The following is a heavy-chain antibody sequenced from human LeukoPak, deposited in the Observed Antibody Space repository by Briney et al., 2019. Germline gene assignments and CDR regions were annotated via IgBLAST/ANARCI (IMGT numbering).Heavy chain of an antibody. CDR1: GYSISSGYY. D-gene: IGHD2-2*01. CDR3: ARALGYCSSTNCYGHFDS. J-gene: IGHJ4*02. V-gene: IGHV4-38-2*02. Sequence: SETLSLTCTVSGYSISSGYYWGWIRQPPGKGLEWIGSIDHSGSTYYNPSLKSRVTISVDRSKNQFSLKLTSVPAADPAVYYRARALGYCSSTNCYGHFDSWGQGTLVTVSS. CDR2: IDHSGST.